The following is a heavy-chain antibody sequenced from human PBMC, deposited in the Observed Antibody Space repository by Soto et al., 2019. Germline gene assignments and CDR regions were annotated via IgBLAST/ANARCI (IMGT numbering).Heavy chain of an antibody. D-gene: IGHD4-17*01. CDR3: AKDSVDYANYYYGMDV. V-gene: IGHV3-30*18. Sequence: GGSLRLSCAASGFTFSSYGMHWVRQAPGKGLEWVAVISYDGSNKYYADSVKGRFTISRDNSKNTLYLQMNSLRAEDTAVYYCAKDSVDYANYYYGMDVWGQGTTVTVSS. CDR2: ISYDGSNK. CDR1: GFTFSSYG. J-gene: IGHJ6*02.